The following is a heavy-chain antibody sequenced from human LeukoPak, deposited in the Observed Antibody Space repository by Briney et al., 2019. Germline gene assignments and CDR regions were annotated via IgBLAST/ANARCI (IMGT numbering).Heavy chain of an antibody. CDR3: AKQIRDGYNPRPYNWFDP. D-gene: IGHD5-24*01. J-gene: IGHJ5*02. CDR1: GFTFSSYA. V-gene: IGHV3-23*01. Sequence: GGSLRLSCAASGFTFSSYAMSWVRQAPGKGLEWVSAISGSGGSTYYADSVKGRFTISRDNSKNTLYLQMNGLRAEDTAVYYCAKQIRDGYNPRPYNWFDPWGQGTLVTVSS. CDR2: ISGSGGST.